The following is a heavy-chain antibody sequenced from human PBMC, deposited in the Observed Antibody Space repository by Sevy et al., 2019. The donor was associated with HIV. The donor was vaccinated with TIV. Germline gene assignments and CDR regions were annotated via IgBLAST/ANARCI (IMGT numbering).Heavy chain of an antibody. D-gene: IGHD1-26*01. Sequence: GGSLRLSCAASGFTFSSYAMSWVRQAPGKGLEWVSAISGSGGSTYYADSVKGRFTISRDNSKNTLYLQMNSLRAEDTAVYYCAKASAWELATVYDFDYWGQGTLVTVSS. CDR1: GFTFSSYA. CDR3: AKASAWELATVYDFDY. CDR2: ISGSGGST. J-gene: IGHJ4*02. V-gene: IGHV3-23*01.